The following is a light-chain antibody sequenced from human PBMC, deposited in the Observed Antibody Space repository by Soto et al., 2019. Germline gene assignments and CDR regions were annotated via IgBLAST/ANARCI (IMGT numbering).Light chain of an antibody. V-gene: IGLV2-14*01. CDR2: EVS. CDR1: SSDVGGYNF. CDR3: SSYASSTTLYV. Sequence: QSVLTQPASVSGSPGQSITISCTGTSSDVGGYNFVSWYQQHPGKAPKVMIYEVSSRPSGVSNRFSGSKSGNTASLTISGLKAEDEADYYCSSYASSTTLYVFGTGTKV. J-gene: IGLJ1*01.